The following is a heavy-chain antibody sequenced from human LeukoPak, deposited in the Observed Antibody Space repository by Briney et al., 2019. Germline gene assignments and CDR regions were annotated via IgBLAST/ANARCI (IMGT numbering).Heavy chain of an antibody. CDR1: GFTFSSYA. V-gene: IGHV3-23*01. Sequence: GGSLRLSCAVAGFTFSSYAMSWVRQAPGKGLEWVSTTSGSDGSTYYADSVKGRFTISRDNSKNTLYLQMNSLRAEDTAVYYCARDLIVGATKPLDAFDIWGQGTMVTVSS. D-gene: IGHD1-26*01. CDR3: ARDLIVGATKPLDAFDI. J-gene: IGHJ3*02. CDR2: TSGSDGST.